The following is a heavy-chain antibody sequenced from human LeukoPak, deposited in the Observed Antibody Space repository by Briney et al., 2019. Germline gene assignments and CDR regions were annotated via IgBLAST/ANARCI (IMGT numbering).Heavy chain of an antibody. D-gene: IGHD5-18*01. Sequence: SETLSLTCTVSGGSIRSSYYYWGWIRQPPGKGLEWIGSIYDSGSTYYNPSVKSRVTISVDKSKNQFSLRLSSVTAADTAVYYCAKDGYNRAFDIWGQGTMVTVSS. V-gene: IGHV4-39*07. J-gene: IGHJ3*02. CDR3: AKDGYNRAFDI. CDR2: IYDSGST. CDR1: GGSIRSSYYY.